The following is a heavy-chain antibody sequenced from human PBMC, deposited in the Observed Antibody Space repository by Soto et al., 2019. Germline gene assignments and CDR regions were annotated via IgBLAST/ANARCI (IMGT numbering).Heavy chain of an antibody. V-gene: IGHV1-8*02. CDR2: MNPNSGKT. D-gene: IGHD1-7*01. J-gene: IGHJ4*02. CDR1: GGTFSSYA. CDR3: AARWNYRHRAMGH. Sequence: ASVKASCKASGGTFSSYASSWVRQATGQGLEWMGGMNPNSGKTSYAQKFQGRVTMTRNTSISTAYMELSSLRSEDTAVYYCAARWNYRHRAMGHWGQGTLVTVSS.